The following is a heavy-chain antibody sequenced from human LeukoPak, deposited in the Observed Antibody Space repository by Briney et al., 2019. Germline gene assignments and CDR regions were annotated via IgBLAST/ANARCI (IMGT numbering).Heavy chain of an antibody. D-gene: IGHD2-21*02. V-gene: IGHV4-39*07. Sequence: PSETLSLTCTVSGGSISSSSYSWGWIRQPPGKGREGFGSIYYGGSTYYNPSLKSRGTMSGDTSKNQWSRKLSSVTARDTAVFYGARLQRGGGDCYADYWRQATLVTVSS. CDR2: IYYGGST. J-gene: IGHJ4*02. CDR1: GGSISSSSYS. CDR3: ARLQRGGGDCYADY.